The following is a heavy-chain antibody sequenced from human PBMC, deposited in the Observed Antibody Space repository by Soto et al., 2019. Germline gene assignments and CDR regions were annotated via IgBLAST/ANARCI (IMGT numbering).Heavy chain of an antibody. Sequence: SETLSLTCAVSGASISVYYWNWIRQSPGKGLEWIGYIHSSGTTNYNPSLKSRVTISLDTSKNQFSVRLSSVTAADTAVYYCARLYYYETRRYFDYWGQGTLVTLSS. V-gene: IGHV4-59*01. CDR2: IHSSGTT. CDR1: GASISVYY. CDR3: ARLYYYETRRYFDY. J-gene: IGHJ4*02. D-gene: IGHD3-22*01.